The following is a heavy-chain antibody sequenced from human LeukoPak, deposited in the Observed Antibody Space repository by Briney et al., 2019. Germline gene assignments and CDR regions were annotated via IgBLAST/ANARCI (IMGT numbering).Heavy chain of an antibody. CDR1: GFTFSSYG. CDR2: ISSSSSTI. J-gene: IGHJ4*02. Sequence: GGSLRLSCAASGFTFSSYGMNWVRQAPGKGLEWVSYISSSSSTIFYADSVKGRFTISRDNAKNSLYLQVNSLRAEDTAVYYCARDDLIAVADTMEYWGQGTLVTVSS. V-gene: IGHV3-48*01. D-gene: IGHD6-19*01. CDR3: ARDDLIAVADTMEY.